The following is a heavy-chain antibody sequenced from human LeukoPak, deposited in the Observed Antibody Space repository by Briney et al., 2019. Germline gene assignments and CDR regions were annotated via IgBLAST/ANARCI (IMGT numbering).Heavy chain of an antibody. V-gene: IGHV3-30-3*01. D-gene: IGHD1-26*01. CDR2: ISYDGSNK. Sequence: GGSLRLSCAASGFTFSSYAMSWVRQAPGKGLEWVAVISYDGSNKYYADSVKGRFTISRDNSKNTLYLQMNSLRAEDTAVYYCARVIKEWELLEGSDYWGQGTLVTVSS. CDR1: GFTFSSYA. CDR3: ARVIKEWELLEGSDY. J-gene: IGHJ4*02.